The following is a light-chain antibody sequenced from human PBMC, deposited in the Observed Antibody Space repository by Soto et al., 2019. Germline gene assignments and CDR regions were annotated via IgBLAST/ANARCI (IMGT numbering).Light chain of an antibody. CDR2: DAS. CDR3: QQRSYWPPLT. V-gene: IGKV3-11*01. Sequence: EIVLTQSPATLSLSPGERASLSCRASQSVSTYLAWYQHKPGQAPRLLIYDASNRATGVPVRFSSSGYWTDFTLTISSLEPEDSAVYYCQQRSYWPPLTFGGGTKVEIK. CDR1: QSVSTY. J-gene: IGKJ4*01.